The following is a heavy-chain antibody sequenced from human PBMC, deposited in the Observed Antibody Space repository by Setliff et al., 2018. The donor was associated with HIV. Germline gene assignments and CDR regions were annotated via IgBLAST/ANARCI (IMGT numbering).Heavy chain of an antibody. V-gene: IGHV4-59*11. CDR2: IYYSGST. D-gene: IGHD3-16*01. CDR3: ARGTLYYDYVWGTPFPFDY. J-gene: IGHJ4*02. CDR1: GGSISSHF. Sequence: SETLSLTCTVPGGSISSHFWSWIRQPPGKGLEWIGSIYYSGSTNYNPSLKSRVTISVVTSKNQFSLKLSSVTAADTAVNYCARGTLYYDYVWGTPFPFDYWGQGTLVTVSS.